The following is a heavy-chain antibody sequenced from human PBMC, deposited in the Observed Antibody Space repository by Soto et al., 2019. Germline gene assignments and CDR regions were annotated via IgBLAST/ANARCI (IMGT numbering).Heavy chain of an antibody. D-gene: IGHD2-2*01. Sequence: GASVKVSCKASGYTFTSYAMHWVRQAPGQRLEWMGWINAGNGNTKYSQKFQGRVTITRDTSASTAYMELSSLRSEDTAVYYCARPYCSSTSCEDYYYYYGMDVWGQGTTVTVSS. CDR3: ARPYCSSTSCEDYYYYYGMDV. CDR1: GYTFTSYA. CDR2: INAGNGNT. V-gene: IGHV1-3*01. J-gene: IGHJ6*02.